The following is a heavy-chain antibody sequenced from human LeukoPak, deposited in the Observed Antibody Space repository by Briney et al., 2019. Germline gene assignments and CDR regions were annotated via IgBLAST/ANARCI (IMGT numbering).Heavy chain of an antibody. D-gene: IGHD3-22*01. CDR3: VRLSPYDSSGYYYDY. CDR1: GFTFNSYA. V-gene: IGHV3-13*01. J-gene: IGHJ4*02. CDR2: IGTAGDT. Sequence: AGGSLRLSCAASGFTFNSYAMSWVRQAPGKGLEWVSGIGTAGDTYYPGSVKGRSTISRENAKNSMYLQMNSLRTGDTAVYYCVRLSPYDSSGYYYDYWGQGTLVTVSS.